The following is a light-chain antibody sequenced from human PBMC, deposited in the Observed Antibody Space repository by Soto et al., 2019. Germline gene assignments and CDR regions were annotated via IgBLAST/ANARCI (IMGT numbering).Light chain of an antibody. J-gene: IGKJ1*01. V-gene: IGKV3-20*01. CDR2: GAS. CDR3: QQYNSYSRT. Sequence: EIVLTQSPGTLSLSPGERATLSCRASQSVSSSYLAWYQQKPGQAPRLLIYGASGRATGIPDRFSGSGSGTDFTLTISRLEPEDFAVYYCQQYNSYSRTFGQGTKVEIK. CDR1: QSVSSSY.